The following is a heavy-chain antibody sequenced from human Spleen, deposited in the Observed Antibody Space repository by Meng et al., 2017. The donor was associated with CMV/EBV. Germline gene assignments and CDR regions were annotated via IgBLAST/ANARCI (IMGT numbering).Heavy chain of an antibody. CDR3: AAYDDYSNYGFDY. Sequence: SVKVSCKASGGPFSSNAISWVRQAPRQGLEWMGGIIPIFNTADYAQKFQGRVTITTDEYTSTAYMELSSLRSDDTAVYYCAAYDDYSNYGFDYWGQGTLVTVSS. J-gene: IGHJ4*02. CDR1: GGPFSSNA. V-gene: IGHV1-69*05. D-gene: IGHD4-11*01. CDR2: IIPIFNTA.